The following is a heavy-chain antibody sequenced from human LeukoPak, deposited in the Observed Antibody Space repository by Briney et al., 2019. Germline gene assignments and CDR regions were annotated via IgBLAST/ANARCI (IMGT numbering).Heavy chain of an antibody. D-gene: IGHD2-2*01. Sequence: GGSLRLSCAASGFTFSSYGMHWVRQAPGKGLEWVAVIWYDGSNKYYADSVKGRFTISRDNSRNTLYLQMNSLRAEDTAVYYCARGGIVVVPGPLDYWGQGTLVTVSS. CDR2: IWYDGSNK. CDR1: GFTFSSYG. V-gene: IGHV3-33*01. J-gene: IGHJ4*02. CDR3: ARGGIVVVPGPLDY.